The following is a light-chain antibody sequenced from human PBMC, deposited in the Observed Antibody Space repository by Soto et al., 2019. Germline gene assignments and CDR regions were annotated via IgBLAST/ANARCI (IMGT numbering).Light chain of an antibody. CDR3: QQYYSTPRT. Sequence: DIVMTQSPDSLAVSLGERATINCKSSQSVLYSSNNKHYLSWYQQKPGQPPKLLIYWASTRESGVPDRCSGSGSGTDFTLTISSLQAEDAAVYYCQQYYSTPRTFGQGTKVEIK. V-gene: IGKV4-1*01. J-gene: IGKJ1*01. CDR1: QSVLYSSNNKHY. CDR2: WAS.